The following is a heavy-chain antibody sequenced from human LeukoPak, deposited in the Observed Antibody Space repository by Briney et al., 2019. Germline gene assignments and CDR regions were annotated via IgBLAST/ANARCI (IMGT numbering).Heavy chain of an antibody. CDR3: ARISVNRNTAHFDY. CDR2: ISSGSSTI. V-gene: IGHV3-48*02. Sequence: GGSLRLSCAASGFTISSYSMNWVRQAPGKGLEWVSYISSGSSTIYYADSVKGRFTISRDNAKNSLYLQMNSLRDEDTAVYYCARISVNRNTAHFDYWGQGTLVNVSS. D-gene: IGHD4-17*01. CDR1: GFTISSYS. J-gene: IGHJ4*02.